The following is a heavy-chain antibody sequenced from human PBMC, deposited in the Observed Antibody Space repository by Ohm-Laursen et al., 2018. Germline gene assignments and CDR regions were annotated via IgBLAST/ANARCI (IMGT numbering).Heavy chain of an antibody. Sequence: SQTLSLTCIVSGGSLSSYYWSWIRQPPGKGLEWIGYISYSGSTNYNPSLESRVTISVDTSKNQFSLKVNSVTAADTAVYYCARHLIAARPGGRFDPWGQGTLVTVSS. J-gene: IGHJ5*01. CDR3: ARHLIAARPGGRFDP. CDR2: ISYSGST. V-gene: IGHV4-59*08. D-gene: IGHD6-6*01. CDR1: GGSLSSYY.